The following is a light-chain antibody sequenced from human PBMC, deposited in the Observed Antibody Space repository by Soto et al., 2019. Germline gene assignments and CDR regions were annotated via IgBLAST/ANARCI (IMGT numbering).Light chain of an antibody. CDR3: IQGTHWPWT. J-gene: IGKJ1*01. V-gene: IGKV2-30*02. CDR2: EVS. Sequence: DVVMTQSPLSLPVTLGQPASISCRSSQSLIHSDGSTYLSWFQQRPGQSPRRLIYEVSDRDSGVPDRLSGSGSGSDFTLKISRVEAEDVGVYYCIQGTHWPWTFGQGTEVEIK. CDR1: QSLIHSDGSTY.